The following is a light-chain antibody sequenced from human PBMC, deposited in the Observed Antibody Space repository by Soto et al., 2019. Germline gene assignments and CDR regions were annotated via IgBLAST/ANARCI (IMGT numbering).Light chain of an antibody. CDR1: GSSIGTNT. CDR3: AAWDGSRNNVL. CDR2: GDN. Sequence: QSVLTQPPSASGTPGQRVTISCSGSGSSIGTNTVNWYRQLPGTPPKLLIYGDNQRPSGVPDRFSGSKSGTSASLAISGLQSEDEAEYYCAAWDGSRNNVLFGGGT. V-gene: IGLV1-44*01. J-gene: IGLJ2*01.